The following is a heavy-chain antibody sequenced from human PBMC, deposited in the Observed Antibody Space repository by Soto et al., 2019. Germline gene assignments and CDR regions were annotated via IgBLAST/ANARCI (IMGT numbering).Heavy chain of an antibody. CDR2: INHSGAT. V-gene: IGHV4-34*01. CDR3: ARGSEPAVTYYYMDV. J-gene: IGHJ6*03. CDR1: GGSFSDYY. D-gene: IGHD4-17*01. Sequence: QAQLQQWGAGLLKPSETLSLTCAVSGGSFSDYYWSWIRQPPGKGLEWIGEINHSGATKCNPSLTSPVTISVGLSNRQFSFGLSAVTAADTALYCCARGSEPAVTYYYMDVWGKGTTVTVSS.